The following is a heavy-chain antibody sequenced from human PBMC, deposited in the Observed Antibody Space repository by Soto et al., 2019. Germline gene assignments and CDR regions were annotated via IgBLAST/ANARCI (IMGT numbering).Heavy chain of an antibody. CDR3: ASTLVPAAIAKYYFDY. D-gene: IGHD2-2*02. CDR1: GCPISSGDYH. Sequence: QVQLQESGPGLVKPSQTLSPPCTVPGCPISSGDYHLSWIRQPPGKGPGWIGYIYYSGSTYYNPSLKSRVTISVDTSKNQFSLKLSSVTAADTAVYYCASTLVPAAIAKYYFDYWGQGTLVTVSS. J-gene: IGHJ4*02. V-gene: IGHV4-30-4*01. CDR2: IYYSGST.